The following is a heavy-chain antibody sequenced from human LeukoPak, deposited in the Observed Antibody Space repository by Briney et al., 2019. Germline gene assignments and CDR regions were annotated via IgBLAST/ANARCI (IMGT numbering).Heavy chain of an antibody. V-gene: IGHV3-30*03. CDR1: GFTFSSYG. CDR2: ISYDGSNK. Sequence: PGGSLRLSCAASGFTFSSYGMHWVRQAPGKGLEWVAVISYDGSNKYYADSVKGRFTISRDNSKNTLYLQMNSLRAEDTAVYYCATGGLYYYDAGFDYWGQGTLVTVSS. D-gene: IGHD3-22*01. J-gene: IGHJ4*02. CDR3: ATGGLYYYDAGFDY.